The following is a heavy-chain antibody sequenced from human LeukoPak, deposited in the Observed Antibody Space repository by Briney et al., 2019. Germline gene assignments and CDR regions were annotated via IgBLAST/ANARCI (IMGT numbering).Heavy chain of an antibody. J-gene: IGHJ4*02. CDR1: GFTFCNYS. CDR2: ISSSSSNI. V-gene: IGHV3-21*01. Sequence: SGGTLRFSSPASGFTFCNYSLIRLPQAQGMGLKGCTYISSSSSNIYYADSVKGRFTISRDNAKNSLYLQMISLRAEDTAVYYCASMPIWSPAPRRHYYGSSEGADRDFDYWGQGTLVTVSS. CDR3: ASMPIWSPAPRRHYYGSSEGADRDFDY. D-gene: IGHD3-22*01.